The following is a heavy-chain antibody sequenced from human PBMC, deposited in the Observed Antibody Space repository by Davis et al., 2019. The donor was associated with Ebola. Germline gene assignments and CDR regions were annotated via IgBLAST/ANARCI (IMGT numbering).Heavy chain of an antibody. CDR3: ARGVAAPRGGLGY. CDR2: INHSGST. Sequence: PSETLSLTCAVSGGSISSSNWWSCVRQPPGKGLEWIGEINHSGSTNYNPSLKSQVTISVDTSKNQFSLKLSSVTAADTAVYYCARGVAAPRGGLGYWGQGTLVTVSS. D-gene: IGHD6-6*01. V-gene: IGHV4-4*02. CDR1: GGSISSSNW. J-gene: IGHJ4*02.